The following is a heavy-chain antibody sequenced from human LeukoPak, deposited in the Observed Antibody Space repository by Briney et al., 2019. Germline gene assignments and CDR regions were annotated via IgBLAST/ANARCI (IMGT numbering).Heavy chain of an antibody. J-gene: IGHJ4*02. CDR3: AKRPTDFWSGYSPFDY. D-gene: IGHD3-3*01. CDR2: INGSGGST. CDR1: GHTFSSYA. Sequence: PGGSLRLSCAASGHTFSSYAMSWVPQAPGKGLEWVSAINGSGGSTYYADSVKGRFTISGDNSKNTLYLQMNSLRAEDTAVYYCAKRPTDFWSGYSPFDYWGQGTLVTVSS. V-gene: IGHV3-23*01.